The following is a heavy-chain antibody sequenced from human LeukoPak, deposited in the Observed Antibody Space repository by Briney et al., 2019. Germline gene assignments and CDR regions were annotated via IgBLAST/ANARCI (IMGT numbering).Heavy chain of an antibody. J-gene: IGHJ4*02. CDR1: GGSISSSSYY. D-gene: IGHD3-16*01. V-gene: IGHV4-39*01. Sequence: SETLSLTCTVSGGSISSSSYYWGWIRQPPGKGLEWIGSIYYSGSTYYNPSLKSRVTISVDTSKNQLSLKLSSVTAADTAVYYCASSYDYVWGSSDYWGQGTLVTVSS. CDR3: ASSYDYVWGSSDY. CDR2: IYYSGST.